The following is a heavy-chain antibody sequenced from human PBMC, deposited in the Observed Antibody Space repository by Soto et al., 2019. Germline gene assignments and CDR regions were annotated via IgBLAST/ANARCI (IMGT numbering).Heavy chain of an antibody. V-gene: IGHV1-69*13. J-gene: IGHJ6*02. CDR3: ARESVRSSSSWYYYYYGMDV. CDR2: IIPIFGTA. CDR1: GGTFSSYA. Sequence: ASVKVSCKASGGTFSSYAISWVRQAPGQGLEWMGGIIPIFGTANYAQKFQGRVTITADESTSTAYMGLSSLRSEDTAVYYCARESVRSSSSWYYYYYGMDVWGQGTTVTVSS. D-gene: IGHD6-13*01.